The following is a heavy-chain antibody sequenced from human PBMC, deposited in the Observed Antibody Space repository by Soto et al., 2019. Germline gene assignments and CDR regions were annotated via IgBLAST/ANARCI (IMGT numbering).Heavy chain of an antibody. J-gene: IGHJ3*02. CDR2: IYPGDSDT. Sequence: GESLKISCKGSGYSFTSYWIGWVRQMPGKGLEWMGIIYPGDSDTRYSPSFQGQVTISADKSISTAYLQWSSLKASDTAMYYCARPRGGGYDFWSGHAFDIWGQGTMVTVSS. V-gene: IGHV5-51*01. CDR1: GYSFTSYW. CDR3: ARPRGGGYDFWSGHAFDI. D-gene: IGHD3-3*01.